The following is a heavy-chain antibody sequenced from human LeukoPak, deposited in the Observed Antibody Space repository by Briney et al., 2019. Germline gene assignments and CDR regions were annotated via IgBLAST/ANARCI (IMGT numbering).Heavy chain of an antibody. CDR3: ARAVGGDNDL. Sequence: GGSLRLSCAASAFTFSSYGMHWVRQAPGKGLEWVAVISFDGSHKYYADSVKGRFTISRDNSKNTLYLQMNSLRAEDTAVYYCARAVGGDNDLWGQGTLVTVSS. D-gene: IGHD4-17*01. CDR1: AFTFSSYG. CDR2: ISFDGSHK. J-gene: IGHJ4*02. V-gene: IGHV3-30*03.